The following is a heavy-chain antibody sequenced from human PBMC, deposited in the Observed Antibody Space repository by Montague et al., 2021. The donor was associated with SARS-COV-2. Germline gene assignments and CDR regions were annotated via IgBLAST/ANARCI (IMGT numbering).Heavy chain of an antibody. V-gene: IGHV3-74*01. Sequence: SLSLSFSASGFTFRSYWMHWVRQVPGRGLVWVSRIRPDGTSTHYAASVKGRFVISRDNAKNTLSLEMTNLRVDDTAIYYCVRPLWFGDSDYYFDSWGQGILVSVSS. CDR2: IRPDGTST. CDR3: VRPLWFGDSDYYFDS. CDR1: GFTFRSYW. D-gene: IGHD3-10*01. J-gene: IGHJ4*02.